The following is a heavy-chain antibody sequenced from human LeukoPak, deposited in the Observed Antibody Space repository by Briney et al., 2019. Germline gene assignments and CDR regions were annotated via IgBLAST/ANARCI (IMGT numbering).Heavy chain of an antibody. D-gene: IGHD4-17*01. CDR3: AKPDYGDYDAFDI. CDR2: IRYDGSNK. J-gene: IGHJ3*02. V-gene: IGHV3-30*02. CDR1: GFTFSSYG. Sequence: GGSLRLSCAASGFTFSSYGMHWVRQAPGKGLEWVAFIRYDGSNKYYADSVKGRFTISRDNSKNTLYLQMNSLRAEDTAVYYCAKPDYGDYDAFDIWGQGTMVTVSS.